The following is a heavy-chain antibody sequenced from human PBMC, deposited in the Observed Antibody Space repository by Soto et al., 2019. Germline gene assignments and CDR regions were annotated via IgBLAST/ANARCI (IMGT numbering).Heavy chain of an antibody. D-gene: IGHD1-26*01. J-gene: IGHJ1*01. CDR1: GFTFRTYG. CDR2: IWYDGTNK. Sequence: QVQLVESGGGVVQPGRSLRLSCAASGFTFRTYGMHWVRQAPGKGLEWVSVIWYDGTNKYYADSVKGRFTISRDNSKNTLYLQMNSLRAEDTAVYYCVRASGSHGPGYFQNWGQGTLVTVSS. CDR3: VRASGSHGPGYFQN. V-gene: IGHV3-33*01.